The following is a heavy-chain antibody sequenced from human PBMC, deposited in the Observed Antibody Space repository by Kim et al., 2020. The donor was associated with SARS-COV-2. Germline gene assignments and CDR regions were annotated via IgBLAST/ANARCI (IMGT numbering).Heavy chain of an antibody. Sequence: KGRFTISRDNAKNSLYLQMNSLRAEDTALYYCAKDLDGSGSYFSSGFDPWGQGTLVTVSS. CDR3: AKDLDGSGSYFSSGFDP. D-gene: IGHD3-10*01. V-gene: IGHV3-9*01. J-gene: IGHJ5*02.